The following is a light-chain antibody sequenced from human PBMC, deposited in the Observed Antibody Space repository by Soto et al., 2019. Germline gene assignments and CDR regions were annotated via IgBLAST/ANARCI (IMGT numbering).Light chain of an antibody. CDR2: DNN. Sequence: PSVSAAPGQKVTIPCSGGSSNIGSNDVCWYQQVPGTAPKVLIYDNNKRPSGIPDRFSGSKSGTSATLGISGLQTGDEADYYCGTWHSDSYVFGSGTKVTVL. CDR1: SSNIGSND. V-gene: IGLV1-51*01. J-gene: IGLJ1*01. CDR3: GTWHSDSYV.